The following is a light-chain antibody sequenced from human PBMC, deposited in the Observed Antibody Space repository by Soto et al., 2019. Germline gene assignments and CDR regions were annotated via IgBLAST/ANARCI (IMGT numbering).Light chain of an antibody. Sequence: QCVLTQPASVNGSPGQWIPISCTGTSSDVGGYNYVSWYQHHPGKAPKLIIYDVSNRPSGVSIRFSGSKSDNTASLTISGLQPEDEADYHCSSYTTSNTRQIVFGTGTKVTVL. CDR1: SSDVGGYNY. CDR3: SSYTTSNTRQIV. J-gene: IGLJ1*01. CDR2: DVS. V-gene: IGLV2-14*03.